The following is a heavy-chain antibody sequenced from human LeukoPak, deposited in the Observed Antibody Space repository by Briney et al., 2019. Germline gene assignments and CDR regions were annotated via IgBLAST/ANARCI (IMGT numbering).Heavy chain of an antibody. V-gene: IGHV4-59*01. CDR3: ARWGGYYDSSGYPRGHAFDI. J-gene: IGHJ3*02. Sequence: TSETLSLTCTVSGGSISSYYWSWIRQPPGKGLEWIGYIYYSGSTNYNPSLKSRVTISVDTSKNQFSLKLSSVTAADTAVYYCARWGGYYDSSGYPRGHAFDIWGQGTMVTVSS. CDR2: IYYSGST. D-gene: IGHD3-22*01. CDR1: GGSISSYY.